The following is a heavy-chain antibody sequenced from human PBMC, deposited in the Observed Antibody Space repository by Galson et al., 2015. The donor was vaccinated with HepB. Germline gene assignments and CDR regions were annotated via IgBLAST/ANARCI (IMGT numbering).Heavy chain of an antibody. CDR3: AGGVAGIWSRFDP. CDR2: ISYDGSNK. CDR1: GFTFSSYA. V-gene: IGHV3-30-3*01. D-gene: IGHD6-19*01. J-gene: IGHJ5*02. Sequence: SLRLSCAASGFTFSSYAMHWVRQAPGKGLEWVAVISYDGSNKYYADSVKGRFTISRDNSKNTLYLQMNSLRAEDTAVYYCAGGVAGIWSRFDPWGQGTLVTVSS.